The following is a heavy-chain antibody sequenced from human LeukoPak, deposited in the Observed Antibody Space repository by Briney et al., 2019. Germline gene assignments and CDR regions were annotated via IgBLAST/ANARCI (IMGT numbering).Heavy chain of an antibody. J-gene: IGHJ5*02. V-gene: IGHV5-51*01. CDR3: ARQEYCSGGSCYTWFDP. CDR2: IYPGDSDT. Sequence: GESLQISCQGSGYTFTSYWIGWVRQMPGKGLEWMGFIYPGDSDTRYSPSFQGQVTISADKSISTAYLQWSSLKASDTAMYYCARQEYCSGGSCYTWFDPWGQGTLVIVSS. CDR1: GYTFTSYW. D-gene: IGHD2-15*01.